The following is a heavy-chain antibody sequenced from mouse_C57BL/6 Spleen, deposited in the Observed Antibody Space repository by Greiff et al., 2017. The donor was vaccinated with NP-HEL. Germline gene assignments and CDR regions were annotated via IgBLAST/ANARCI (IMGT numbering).Heavy chain of an antibody. CDR2: IFPGSGST. Sequence: QVQLKESGPELVKPGASVKISCKASGYTFTDYYINWVKQRPGQGLEWIGWIFPGSGSTYYNEKFKGKATLTVDKSSSTAYMLLSSLTSEDSAVYFCARGSYYGYDSYYAMDYWGQGTSVTVSS. D-gene: IGHD2-2*01. J-gene: IGHJ4*01. CDR1: GYTFTDYY. V-gene: IGHV1-75*01. CDR3: ARGSYYGYDSYYAMDY.